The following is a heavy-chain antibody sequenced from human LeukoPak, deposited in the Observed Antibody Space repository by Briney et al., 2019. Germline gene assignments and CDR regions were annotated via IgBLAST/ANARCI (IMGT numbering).Heavy chain of an antibody. CDR2: ISGSGGST. CDR3: ARDRYSSGWYGDFDC. V-gene: IGHV3-23*01. Sequence: PGGSLRLSCAASGFTFSSYAMSWVRQAPGKGLEWVSTISGSGGSTYYADSVKGRLTISRDNSKNTLYLQVNSLRAEDTAVYYCARDRYSSGWYGDFDCWGQGTLVTVSS. D-gene: IGHD6-19*01. J-gene: IGHJ4*02. CDR1: GFTFSSYA.